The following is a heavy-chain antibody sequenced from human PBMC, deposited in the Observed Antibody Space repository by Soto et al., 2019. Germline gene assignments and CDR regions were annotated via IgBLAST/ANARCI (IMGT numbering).Heavy chain of an antibody. J-gene: IGHJ4*02. CDR3: ATRDPGHY. CDR1: GYTFPTYY. Sequence: QVQLVQSGAEVKKPGASVKVSCKASGYTFPTYYMHWVRQAPGQVLEWMGISSPDGGRTSYAQKFQGRVTMTRATSTSTVYMELSSRRSEDTAVYYCATRDPGHYWGQGTLVTVAS. V-gene: IGHV1-46*01. CDR2: SSPDGGRT.